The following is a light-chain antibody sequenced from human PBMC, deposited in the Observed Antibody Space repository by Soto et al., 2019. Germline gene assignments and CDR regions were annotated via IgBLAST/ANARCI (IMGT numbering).Light chain of an antibody. Sequence: SVILQCPGTLSLTPGERATLSCRASQSVSSSYLAWYQQKPGQAPRLLIYGASSRATGIPDRFSGSGSGTDFTLTISRLEPEDFAVYYCQQYGRSPCTFGQGTKVDI. CDR1: QSVSSSY. V-gene: IGKV3-20*01. CDR2: GAS. CDR3: QQYGRSPCT. J-gene: IGKJ1*01.